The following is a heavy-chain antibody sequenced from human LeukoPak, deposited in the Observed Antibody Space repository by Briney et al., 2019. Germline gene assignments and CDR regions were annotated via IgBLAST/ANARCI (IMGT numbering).Heavy chain of an antibody. V-gene: IGHV4-59*08. Sequence: PAETLSLTCTVSGGSISSYYWSWIRQPPGKGLEWGVYIYYSGSTNYNPSLKRRVTISVDTSKTQFTLKLRTVTAADTAVYYCASHGGHYYDSSGYYLPFGCWGQGTPVTVSS. J-gene: IGHJ4*02. CDR3: ASHGGHYYDSSGYYLPFGC. CDR1: GGSISSYY. D-gene: IGHD3-22*01. CDR2: IYYSGST.